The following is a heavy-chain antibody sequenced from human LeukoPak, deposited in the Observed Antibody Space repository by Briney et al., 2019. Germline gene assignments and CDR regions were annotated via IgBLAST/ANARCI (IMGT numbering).Heavy chain of an antibody. Sequence: GGSLRLSRAASGFTFSNYAMNWVRQAPGKGLEWVSTIINSGGSTYYADSVKGRFTISRDSSKNTLYLQMNSLRDEDTAVYYCAKDIYGDYGGLDYWGQGTQVTVSS. CDR2: IINSGGST. J-gene: IGHJ4*02. V-gene: IGHV3-23*01. CDR3: AKDIYGDYGGLDY. CDR1: GFTFSNYA. D-gene: IGHD4-17*01.